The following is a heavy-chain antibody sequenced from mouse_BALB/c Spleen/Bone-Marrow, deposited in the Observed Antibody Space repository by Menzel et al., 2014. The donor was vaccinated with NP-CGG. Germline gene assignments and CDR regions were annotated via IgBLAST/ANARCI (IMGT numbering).Heavy chain of an antibody. CDR1: GYTFTSYY. CDR3: TRSRRAMDH. D-gene: IGHD2-12*01. V-gene: IGHV1S81*02. J-gene: IGHJ4*01. Sequence: VQLVESGAELVKPGASVKLSCKASGYTFTSYYMCWVKQRPGQGLEWIGEINPSNGGTNFNEKFESKATLTVDKSSSTAYMSLSSLTSEDSAVYYCTRSRRAMDHWGQGTSVTVSS. CDR2: INPSNGGT.